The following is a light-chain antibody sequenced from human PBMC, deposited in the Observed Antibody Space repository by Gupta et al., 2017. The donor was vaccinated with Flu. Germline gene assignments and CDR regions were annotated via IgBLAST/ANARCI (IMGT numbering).Light chain of an antibody. J-gene: IGLJ2*01. V-gene: IGLV2-14*01. CDR2: DVS. CDR1: GSDVGAYDS. Sequence: QSALTQPASVSESPGHSITISCTGRGSDVGAYDSVSWYQHHPGKAPKLMIYDVSNRPSGVSNRFSGSKSGSTASLTISGLQADDEADYYCSSYTSSSTLLFGGGTKLTV. CDR3: SSYTSSSTLL.